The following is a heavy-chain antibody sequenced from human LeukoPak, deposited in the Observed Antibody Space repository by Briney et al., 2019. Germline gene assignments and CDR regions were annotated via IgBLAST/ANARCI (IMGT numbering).Heavy chain of an antibody. CDR3: RAAMTSGEYYFGY. Sequence: GGSLRLSCAASGFTFSSYWMHWVRQAPGKGLVWVSRINSDGSSTSYADSVKGRFTISRDNAKNTLYLQMNSLRAEDTAVYYCRAAMTSGEYYFGYWGQGTLVTVSS. J-gene: IGHJ4*02. D-gene: IGHD5-18*01. CDR1: GFTFSSYW. CDR2: INSDGSST. V-gene: IGHV3-74*01.